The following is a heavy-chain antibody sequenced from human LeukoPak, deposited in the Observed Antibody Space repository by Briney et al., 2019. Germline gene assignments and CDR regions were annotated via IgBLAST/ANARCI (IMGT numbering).Heavy chain of an antibody. V-gene: IGHV1-18*01. Sequence: GASVKVSCKASGYTFTSYGISWVRQAPGQGLEWMGWISAYNGNTNYAQKLQGRVTMTTDTSTSTAYMELRSLRSDDTAVYYCASHQHSSGWYGNWFDPWGQGTLVTVSS. CDR3: ASHQHSSGWYGNWFDP. CDR1: GYTFTSYG. D-gene: IGHD6-19*01. CDR2: ISAYNGNT. J-gene: IGHJ5*02.